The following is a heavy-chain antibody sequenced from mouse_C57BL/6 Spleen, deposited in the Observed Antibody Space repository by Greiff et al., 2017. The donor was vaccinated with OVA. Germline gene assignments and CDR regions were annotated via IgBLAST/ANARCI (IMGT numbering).Heavy chain of an antibody. Sequence: QVQLKQSGAELVRPGSSVKLSCKASGYTFTSYWMDWVKQRPGQGLEWIGNIYPSDSETHYNQKFKDKATLTVDKSSSTAYMQLSSLTSEDSAVYYCASGTTVVAGSYFDYWGPGTTLTVSS. J-gene: IGHJ2*01. CDR3: ASGTTVVAGSYFDY. D-gene: IGHD1-1*01. CDR2: IYPSDSET. CDR1: GYTFTSYW. V-gene: IGHV1-61*01.